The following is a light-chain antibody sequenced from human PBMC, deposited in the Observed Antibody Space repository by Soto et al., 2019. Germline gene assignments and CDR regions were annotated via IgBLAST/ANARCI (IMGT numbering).Light chain of an antibody. V-gene: IGLV2-14*01. CDR2: DVS. CDR1: SSDVGGYNY. J-gene: IGLJ1*01. Sequence: QSVLTQPASVSGSPGQSITISCTGTSSDVGGYNYVSWYQQHPGKAPKFMIYDVSNRPSGVSNRFSGSKSGNTASLTISGLQAEDEADYYRSSYTTSNTRQIVFGTGTKVTVL. CDR3: SSYTTSNTRQIV.